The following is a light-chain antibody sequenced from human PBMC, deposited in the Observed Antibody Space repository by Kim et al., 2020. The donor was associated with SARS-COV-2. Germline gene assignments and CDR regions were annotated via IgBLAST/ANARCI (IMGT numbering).Light chain of an antibody. CDR2: GKN. CDR1: SLRSYY. Sequence: SSELTQDPAVSVALGQTVRITCQGDSLRSYYATWYQQKPGQAPILVIYGKNNRPSGIPDRFSGSSSGKTASLTITGTPSGDEADYYCNSRDSNDNVVFGG. J-gene: IGLJ2*01. CDR3: NSRDSNDNVV. V-gene: IGLV3-19*01.